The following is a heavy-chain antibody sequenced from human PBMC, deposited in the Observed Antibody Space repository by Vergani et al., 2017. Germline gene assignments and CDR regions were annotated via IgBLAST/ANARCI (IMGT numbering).Heavy chain of an antibody. J-gene: IGHJ4*02. CDR3: ARDPYSSSLFDY. Sequence: QLQLQESGPGLVKPSETLSLTCTVSGGSISSSSYYWGWIRQHPGKGLEWIGYIYYSGSTYYNPSLERRLTISVNTSKNQFSLKLSSVTAADTAVYYCARDPYSSSLFDYWGQGTLVTVSS. CDR2: IYYSGST. V-gene: IGHV4-31*03. CDR1: GGSISSSSYY. D-gene: IGHD6-6*01.